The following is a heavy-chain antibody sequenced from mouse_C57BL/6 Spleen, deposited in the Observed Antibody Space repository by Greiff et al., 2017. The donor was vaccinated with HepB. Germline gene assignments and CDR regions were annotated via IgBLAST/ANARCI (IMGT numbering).Heavy chain of an antibody. V-gene: IGHV14-2*01. J-gene: IGHJ3*01. Sequence: EVMLVESGAELVKPGASVKLSCTASGFNIKDYYMHWVKQRTEQGLEWIGRIDPEDGETKYAPKFQGKATITADTSSNTAYLQLSSLTSEDTAVYYCATHHYGSSRFAYWGQGTLVTVSA. D-gene: IGHD1-1*01. CDR2: IDPEDGET. CDR3: ATHHYGSSRFAY. CDR1: GFNIKDYY.